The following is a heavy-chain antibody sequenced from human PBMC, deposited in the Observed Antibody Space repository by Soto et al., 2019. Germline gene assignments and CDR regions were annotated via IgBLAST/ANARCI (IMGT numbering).Heavy chain of an antibody. J-gene: IGHJ6*03. CDR2: IKQDGSEK. CDR3: AREEGYYYYYMDV. Sequence: GGSLRLSCAASGFTFSSYWMSWVRQAPGKGLEWVANIKQDGSEKYYVDSVKGRFTISRDNAKNSLYLQMSSLRAEDTAVYYCAREEGYYYYYMDVWGKGTTVTVSS. V-gene: IGHV3-7*01. CDR1: GFTFSSYW.